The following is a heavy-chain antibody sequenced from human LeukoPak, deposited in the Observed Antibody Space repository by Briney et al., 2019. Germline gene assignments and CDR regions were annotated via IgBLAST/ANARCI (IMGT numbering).Heavy chain of an antibody. D-gene: IGHD1-20*01. J-gene: IGHJ4*02. CDR2: ISSSGSTI. CDR3: ARDVLMGVTGY. Sequence: GGSLRLSCAASGFTFSNYGMSWVRQAPGKGPEWVSYISSSGSTIYYADSVKGRFTISRDNAKNSLYLQMNSLRAEDTAVYYCARDVLMGVTGYWGQGTLVTVSS. CDR1: GFTFSNYG. V-gene: IGHV3-48*04.